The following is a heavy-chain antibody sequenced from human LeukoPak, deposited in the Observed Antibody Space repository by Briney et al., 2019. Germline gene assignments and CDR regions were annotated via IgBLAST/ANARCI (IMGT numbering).Heavy chain of an antibody. J-gene: IGHJ4*02. V-gene: IGHV3-11*01. CDR1: GFTFSYYY. CDR2: ISSGDSTI. CDR3: ARDLGSVY. D-gene: IGHD3-10*01. Sequence: GGSLRLSCTASGFTFSYYYMSWIRRAPGKGLEWVSYISSGDSTIYYAASVKGRFTMSRHNDKNSLYLQMNSLRAEDTAVYYCARDLGSVYWGQGTLVTVSS.